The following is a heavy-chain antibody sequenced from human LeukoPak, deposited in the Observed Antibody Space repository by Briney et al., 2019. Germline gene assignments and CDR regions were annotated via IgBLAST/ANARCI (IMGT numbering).Heavy chain of an antibody. V-gene: IGHV4-59*01. CDR2: IYYSGSI. CDR3: ARDPNGWSGYFDY. D-gene: IGHD3-10*02. Sequence: SEALSLTCTVSGGSISSYHWSWIRQPPGKGLEWIGYIYYSGSINYNPSFKSRVTISVDMSKNQFSLKLSSVTAADTAVYYCARDPNGWSGYFDYWGQGTLVTVSS. J-gene: IGHJ4*02. CDR1: GGSISSYH.